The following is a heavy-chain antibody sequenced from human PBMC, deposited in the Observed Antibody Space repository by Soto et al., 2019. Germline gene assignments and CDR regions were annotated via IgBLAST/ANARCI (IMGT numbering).Heavy chain of an antibody. V-gene: IGHV3-66*01. CDR1: GFTVSSNY. D-gene: IGHD3-10*01. Sequence: EVQLVESGGGLVQPGGSLRLSCAASGFTVSSNYMSWVRQAPGKGLEWVSAIYSGGSTHYADSVKGRFTISRDKSKNTLYLQMNSLRAEDTAVYYCATVFGDSFDYWGQGTLVTVSS. CDR3: ATVFGDSFDY. CDR2: IYSGGST. J-gene: IGHJ4*02.